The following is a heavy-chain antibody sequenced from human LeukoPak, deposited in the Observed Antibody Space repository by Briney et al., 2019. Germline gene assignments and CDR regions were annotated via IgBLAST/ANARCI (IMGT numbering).Heavy chain of an antibody. V-gene: IGHV3-30*02. CDR3: AKGPGQWQLPEGVDY. D-gene: IGHD6-19*01. J-gene: IGHJ4*02. CDR2: IRYDGSNK. Sequence: GGSLRLFCAASGFTFSSYGMHWVRQAPGKGLEWVAFIRYDGSNKYYADSVKGRFTISRDNSKNTLYLQMNSLRAEDTAVYYCAKGPGQWQLPEGVDYWGQGTLVTVSS. CDR1: GFTFSSYG.